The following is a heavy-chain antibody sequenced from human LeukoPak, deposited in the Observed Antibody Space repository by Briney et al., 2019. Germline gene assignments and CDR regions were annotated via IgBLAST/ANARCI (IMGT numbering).Heavy chain of an antibody. CDR2: VNHGGST. CDR3: ARAPPYCSSTSCYPNRWFDP. V-gene: IGHV4-34*01. CDR1: GGSFSTYY. J-gene: IGHJ5*02. D-gene: IGHD2-2*01. Sequence: SETLSLTCAVYGGSFSTYYWSWIRQLPGKGLEWIGEVNHGGSTNYNPSLKSRVTISVDTSTNQFSLKLSSVTAADTAVYYCARAPPYCSSTSCYPNRWFDPWGQGTLVTVSS.